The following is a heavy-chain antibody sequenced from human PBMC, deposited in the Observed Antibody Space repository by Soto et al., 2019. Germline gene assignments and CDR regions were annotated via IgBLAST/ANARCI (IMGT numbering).Heavy chain of an antibody. D-gene: IGHD2-15*01. CDR3: ARDRRGTTAANDT. J-gene: IGHJ5*02. Sequence: LRLSCAASGFTFSSYSMNWVRQAPGKGLEWVSSISSSSSYIYYADSVKGRFTISRDNAKNSLYLQMNSLRAEDTAVYYCARDRRGTTAANDTGGKETLVTFPP. CDR1: GFTFSSYS. V-gene: IGHV3-21*01. CDR2: ISSSSSYI.